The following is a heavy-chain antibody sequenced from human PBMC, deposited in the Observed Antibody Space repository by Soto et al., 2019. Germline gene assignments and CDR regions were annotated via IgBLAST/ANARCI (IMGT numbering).Heavy chain of an antibody. CDR2: IKQDGSQK. J-gene: IGHJ3*01. D-gene: IGHD1-26*01. CDR3: AGAATREDSAFHF. V-gene: IGHV3-7*05. Sequence: GGSLRLSCAASGFTFSSYWMNWVRQAPGKGLEWVAHIKQDGSQKYNVYPVKGRFTISRDNAKSLLFLQMNSLGAEDTAVYYCAGAATREDSAFHFWGQGTMVTVSS. CDR1: GFTFSSYW.